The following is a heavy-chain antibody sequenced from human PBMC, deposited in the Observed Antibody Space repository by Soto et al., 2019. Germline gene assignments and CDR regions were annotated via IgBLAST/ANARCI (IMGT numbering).Heavy chain of an antibody. CDR2: ITPLYGTK. D-gene: IGHD3-16*01. V-gene: IGHV1-69*12. Sequence: QVQLVQSGPEVKEPGSSVKVSCKTSGGTFSSYSLNWVRQAPGQGLEWMGVITPLYGTKNYAQRFRGRVTFAADESTSTVFMELTRATADETAVYFCARGGTLKPFDPWGQGTLVTVSS. CDR1: GGTFSSYS. J-gene: IGHJ5*02. CDR3: ARGGTLKPFDP.